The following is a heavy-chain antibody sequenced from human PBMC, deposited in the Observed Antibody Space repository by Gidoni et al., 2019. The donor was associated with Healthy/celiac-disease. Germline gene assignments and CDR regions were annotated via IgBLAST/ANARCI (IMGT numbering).Heavy chain of an antibody. V-gene: IGHV6-1*01. CDR3: GRSTDTAMAYYFDY. CDR1: GDSVSSHSAA. J-gene: IGHJ4*02. Sequence: QVQLQQSGPGLVGPSQTLPRTCALSGDSVSSHSAAWNWIRQYPSRGIGWLGRTYYRSKWYKDYAVSVKSRTTSNADTAKNKFSLQLNSVNPEETAGYYCGRSTDTAMAYYFDYWGQGTLVTVSS. CDR2: TYYRSKWYK. D-gene: IGHD5-18*01.